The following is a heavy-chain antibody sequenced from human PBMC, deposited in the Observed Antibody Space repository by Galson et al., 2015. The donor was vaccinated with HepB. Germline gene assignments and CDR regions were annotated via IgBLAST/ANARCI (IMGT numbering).Heavy chain of an antibody. CDR2: INPNSGGT. CDR3: ARGPGTWRRDTALDY. J-gene: IGHJ4*02. D-gene: IGHD5-18*01. CDR1: GYTFTGYY. V-gene: IGHV1-2*06. Sequence: CKASGYTFTGYYMHWVRQAPGQGLEWMGRINPNSGGTNYAQKFQGRVTMTRDTSISTAYMELSRLRSDDTAVYYCARGPGTWRRDTALDYWGQGTLVTVSS.